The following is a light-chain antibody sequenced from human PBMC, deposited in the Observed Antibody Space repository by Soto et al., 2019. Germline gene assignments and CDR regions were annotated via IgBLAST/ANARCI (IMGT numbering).Light chain of an antibody. J-gene: IGKJ4*01. CDR3: QKYNSAPLT. Sequence: DIQMTQSPSSLSASVGDRVTITCRASKGISNYLDWYQQKPGKVTKLLSYVASTLQSGVPSRFSGSGSGTDFTLTISSLQPEDVATYYCQKYNSAPLTFGGGTKVEIK. V-gene: IGKV1-27*01. CDR2: VAS. CDR1: KGISNY.